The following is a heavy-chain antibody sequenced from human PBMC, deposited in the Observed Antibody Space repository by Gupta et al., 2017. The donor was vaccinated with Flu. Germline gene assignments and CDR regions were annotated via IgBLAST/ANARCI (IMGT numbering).Heavy chain of an antibody. Sequence: QVHLQESGPGLVKPSQTLSLTCNVSGGSVSSGTFYWTGIRQPAGKGLEWIGRSFSSGSTNYNPSLMGRATISLDTSKNQFFLSLTSVTAADTAVYYCARDRAGYYYGMDVWGQGTTVSVSS. D-gene: IGHD6-13*01. CDR1: GGSVSSGTFY. J-gene: IGHJ6*02. CDR2: SFSSGST. CDR3: ARDRAGYYYGMDV. V-gene: IGHV4-61*02.